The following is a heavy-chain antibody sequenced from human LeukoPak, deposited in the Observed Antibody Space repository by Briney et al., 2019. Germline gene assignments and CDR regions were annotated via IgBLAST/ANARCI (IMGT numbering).Heavy chain of an antibody. CDR3: ATDLRGQGDFWSGYYLFDY. J-gene: IGHJ4*02. CDR1: GYTFTSYY. CDR2: INPSGGST. D-gene: IGHD3-3*01. Sequence: ASVKVSCKASGYTFTSYYMHWVRQAPGQGLEWMGIINPSGGSTIYAQKFQGRVTMTEDTSTDTAYMELSSLRSEDTAVYYCATDLRGQGDFWSGYYLFDYWGQGTLVTVSS. V-gene: IGHV1-46*01.